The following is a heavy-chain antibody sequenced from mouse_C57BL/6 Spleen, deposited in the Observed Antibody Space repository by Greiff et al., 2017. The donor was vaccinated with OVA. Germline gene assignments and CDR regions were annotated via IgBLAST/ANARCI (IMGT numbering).Heavy chain of an antibody. CDR2: INPSSGYT. CDR3: ARSLYSNLYFDV. CDR1: GYTFTSYW. V-gene: IGHV1-7*01. J-gene: IGHJ1*03. D-gene: IGHD2-5*01. Sequence: QVQLQQSGAELAKPGASVKLSCKASGYTFTSYWMHWVKQRPGQGLEWIGYINPSSGYTKYNPKFKDKATLTADKSSSTAYMQLSSLTYEASAVYYCARSLYSNLYFDVWGTGTTVTVSS.